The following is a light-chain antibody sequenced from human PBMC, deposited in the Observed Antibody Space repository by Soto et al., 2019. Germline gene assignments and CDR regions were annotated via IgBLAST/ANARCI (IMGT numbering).Light chain of an antibody. V-gene: IGKV1-9*01. CDR3: QQLITYPQT. CDR1: QGIRND. CDR2: AAS. J-gene: IGKJ1*01. Sequence: DIQLTQSPASLSASVGDGVTITCRASQGIRNDLAWYQQKPGKAPKLLIYAASTLQSGVPSRFSGSASWTEFALAISSLQPEDFATYYCQQLITYPQTFGQGTKVDNK.